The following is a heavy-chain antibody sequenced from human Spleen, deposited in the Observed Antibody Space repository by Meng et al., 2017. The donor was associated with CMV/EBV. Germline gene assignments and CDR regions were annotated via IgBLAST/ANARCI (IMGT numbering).Heavy chain of an antibody. CDR2: TYTSGST. Sequence: QVQLTGSGPGLVKPSDTLSLTCAVSGYSISSYYWSWIRQPAGKGLEWIGRTYTSGSTNYNPSLKSRVTMSVDTSKNQFSLKLSSVTAADTAVYYCARDSRDFWSGYSEAWGQGTLVTVSS. V-gene: IGHV4-4*07. CDR1: GYSISSYY. D-gene: IGHD3-3*01. CDR3: ARDSRDFWSGYSEA. J-gene: IGHJ5*02.